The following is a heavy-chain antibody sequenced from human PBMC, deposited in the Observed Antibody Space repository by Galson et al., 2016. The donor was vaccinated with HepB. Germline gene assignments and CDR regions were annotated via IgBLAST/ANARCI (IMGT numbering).Heavy chain of an antibody. CDR2: LSYSGRN. V-gene: IGHV4-39*07. D-gene: IGHD6-19*01. J-gene: IGHJ3*02. CDR3: ARQTESSGWLDAFDM. Sequence: GSINSSSYYWGWVRQPPGKGMEWIGTLSYSGRNYYNPSLKSRVTISIDTSNNQFSLKLSSVTAADTAVFYCARQTESSGWLDAFDMWGQGTVVTVSS. CDR1: GSINSSSYY.